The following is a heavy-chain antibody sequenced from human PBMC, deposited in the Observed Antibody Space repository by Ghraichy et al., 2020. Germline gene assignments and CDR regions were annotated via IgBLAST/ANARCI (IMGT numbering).Heavy chain of an antibody. J-gene: IGHJ4*02. CDR1: GFTFNIYS. CDR3: ARGGRGCHGFDY. CDR2: INSGGGTM. D-gene: IGHD6-19*01. V-gene: IGHV3-48*02. Sequence: GSLRLSCAASGFTFNIYSINWVRQAPGKGLEWVSYINSGGGTMYYADSVKGRFTISRDNAKNSVYLQMSSLRDEDTAVYYCARGGRGCHGFDYWGQGTPVTVSS.